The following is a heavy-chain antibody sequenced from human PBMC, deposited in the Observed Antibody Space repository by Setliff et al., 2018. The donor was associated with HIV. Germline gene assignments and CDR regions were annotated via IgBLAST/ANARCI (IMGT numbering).Heavy chain of an antibody. CDR3: ARDIGIRIMVAASDAFDI. CDR2: ISSSSSTI. J-gene: IGHJ3*02. Sequence: GGSLRLSCGASGFTVSSNEMSWVRQAPGKGLEWVSSISSSSSTIYYADSVKGRFTISRDNAKNSLFLQMNSLRAEDTAVYYCARDIGIRIMVAASDAFDIWGQGTMVTVSS. CDR1: GFTVSSNE. V-gene: IGHV3-48*01. D-gene: IGHD2-8*01.